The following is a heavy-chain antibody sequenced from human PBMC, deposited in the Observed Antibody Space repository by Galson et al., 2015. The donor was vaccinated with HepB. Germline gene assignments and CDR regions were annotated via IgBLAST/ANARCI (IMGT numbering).Heavy chain of an antibody. V-gene: IGHV7-4-1*02. D-gene: IGHD2-15*01. CDR2: INTNTGEP. Sequence: SVKVSCKASGYTFTNYAINWVRQAPGQGLEWMGWINTNTGEPTYAQAFTGRFVFSLDTSVTTAHLQISSLKPEDTAVYYCARVTSTHHFGRSRYSFYYYGMDVWGQGTTVTVPS. CDR3: ARVTSTHHFGRSRYSFYYYGMDV. J-gene: IGHJ6*02. CDR1: GYTFTNYA.